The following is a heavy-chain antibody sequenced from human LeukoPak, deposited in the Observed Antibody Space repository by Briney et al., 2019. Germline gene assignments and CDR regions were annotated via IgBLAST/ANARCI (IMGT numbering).Heavy chain of an antibody. J-gene: IGHJ4*02. D-gene: IGHD6-13*01. V-gene: IGHV3-23*01. CDR3: TRGQQLVGD. CDR1: GFTFSSYA. CDR2: STASGVSS. Sequence: GGSLRLSCVASGFTFSSYAMSWVRQAPGKGLEWVSASTASGVSSDYADSVKGRFTISRDNAKNTLYLQMNSLRVEDTAVYYCTRGQQLVGDWGQGTLVTVSS.